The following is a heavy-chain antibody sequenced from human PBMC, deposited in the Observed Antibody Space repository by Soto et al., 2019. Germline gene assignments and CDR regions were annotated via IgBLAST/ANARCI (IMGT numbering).Heavy chain of an antibody. CDR2: IKSKTDGGTT. CDR3: TTGRFTDLMVRNYYMDV. Sequence: GGSLRLSCAASGFTFSNAWMSWVRQAPGKGLEWVGRIKSKTDGGTTDYAAPVKGRFTISRDDSKNTLYLQMNSLKTEDTAVYYCTTGRFTDLMVRNYYMDVWGKGTTVTVSS. D-gene: IGHD3-10*01. CDR1: GFTFSNAW. J-gene: IGHJ6*03. V-gene: IGHV3-15*01.